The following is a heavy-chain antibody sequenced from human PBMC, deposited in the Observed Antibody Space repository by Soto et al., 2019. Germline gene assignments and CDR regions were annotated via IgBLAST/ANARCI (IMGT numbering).Heavy chain of an antibody. CDR2: IYHSGST. V-gene: IGHV4-30-2*01. CDR1: GGSISSGGYS. D-gene: IGHD4-17*01. J-gene: IGHJ4*02. CDR3: ARSKTTLTTFDY. Sequence: QLQLQESGSGLVKPSQTLSLTCAVSGGSISSGGYSGSWIRQPPGKVLEWIGYIYHSGSTYYNPSLKSRVTISVDRSKNQFSLKLSSVTAADTAVYYCARSKTTLTTFDYWGQGTLVTVFS.